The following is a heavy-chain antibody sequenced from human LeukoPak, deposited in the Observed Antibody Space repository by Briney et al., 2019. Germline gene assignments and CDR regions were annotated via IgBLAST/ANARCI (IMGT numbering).Heavy chain of an antibody. CDR1: GGSISSGSYS. V-gene: IGHV4-61*02. D-gene: IGHD1-14*01. CDR2: FYTSGST. J-gene: IGHJ3*02. Sequence: SQTLSLTCTVSGGSISSGSYSWSWIRQPAGKGLEWIGRFYTSGSTNYNPSLKSRVTISVDTSKNQFSLKLSSVTAADTAVYYCARTIVDPGISSAFDIWGQGTMVTVSS. CDR3: ARTIVDPGISSAFDI.